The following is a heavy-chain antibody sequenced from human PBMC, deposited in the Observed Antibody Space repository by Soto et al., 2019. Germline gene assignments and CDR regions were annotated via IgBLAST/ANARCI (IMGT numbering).Heavy chain of an antibody. CDR1: GFTFSSYA. D-gene: IGHD3-22*01. Sequence: GGSLRLSCAASGFTFSSYAMSWVRQAPGKGLEWVSAISGSGGSTYYADSVKGRFTISRDNSKNTPYLQMNSLRAEDTAVYYCAKESYYDSSGTPGYWGQGTLVTVSS. V-gene: IGHV3-23*01. CDR3: AKESYYDSSGTPGY. CDR2: ISGSGGST. J-gene: IGHJ4*02.